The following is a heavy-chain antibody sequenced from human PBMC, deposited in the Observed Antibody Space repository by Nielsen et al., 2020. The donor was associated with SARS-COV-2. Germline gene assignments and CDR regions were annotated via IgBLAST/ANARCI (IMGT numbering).Heavy chain of an antibody. Sequence: LKISCAASGFTFSSYAMSWVRQAPGKGLEWVSAISGSGGSTYYADSVKGRFTISRDNSKNTLYLQMNSLRAEDTAVYYCAKHEDIVVVPAALTLWGQGTLVTVSS. V-gene: IGHV3-23*01. D-gene: IGHD2-2*01. CDR2: ISGSGGST. J-gene: IGHJ4*02. CDR1: GFTFSSYA. CDR3: AKHEDIVVVPAALTL.